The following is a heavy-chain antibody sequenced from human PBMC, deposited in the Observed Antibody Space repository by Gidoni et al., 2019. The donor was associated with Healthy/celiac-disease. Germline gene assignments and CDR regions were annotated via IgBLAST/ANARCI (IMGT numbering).Heavy chain of an antibody. Sequence: QVQLQESGPGLVKPSETLSLTCTVSGYSISSGYYWGWIRQPPGKGLEWIGSIYHSGSTYYNPSLKSRVTISVDTSKNQFSLKRSSVTAADTAVYYCARDLSIVGATGRAFDIWGQGTMVTVSS. CDR3: ARDLSIVGATGRAFDI. CDR2: IYHSGST. V-gene: IGHV4-38-2*02. J-gene: IGHJ3*02. CDR1: GYSISSGYY. D-gene: IGHD1-26*01.